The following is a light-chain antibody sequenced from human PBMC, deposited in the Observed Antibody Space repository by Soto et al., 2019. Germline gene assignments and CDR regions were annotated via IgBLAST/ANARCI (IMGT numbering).Light chain of an antibody. CDR3: QQYGNSPLT. J-gene: IGKJ4*01. Sequence: EIVLTQSPGTLSLSPGERATLSCRASQSVTSSYLAWYQQKPGQAPRLLIYGASSRATGIPDRFSGSGSGTAFTLTIRRPEPEDFSVYYCQQYGNSPLTFGGGTKVEIK. CDR1: QSVTSSY. CDR2: GAS. V-gene: IGKV3-20*01.